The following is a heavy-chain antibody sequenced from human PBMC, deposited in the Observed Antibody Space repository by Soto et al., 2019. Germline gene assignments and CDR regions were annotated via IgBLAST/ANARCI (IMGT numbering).Heavy chain of an antibody. J-gene: IGHJ4*02. CDR3: ARDGLAYCGGDCYSFLDY. D-gene: IGHD2-21*02. Sequence: QVQLVESGGGVVQPGRSLRLSCAASGFTFSSYGMHWGRQAPGKGLEWVAGIWYDGSNKYYSDSVKGRFTISRDNSKNTLYLQKNSLRAEDTAVYYCARDGLAYCGGDCYSFLDYWGQGTLVTVSS. V-gene: IGHV3-33*01. CDR1: GFTFSSYG. CDR2: IWYDGSNK.